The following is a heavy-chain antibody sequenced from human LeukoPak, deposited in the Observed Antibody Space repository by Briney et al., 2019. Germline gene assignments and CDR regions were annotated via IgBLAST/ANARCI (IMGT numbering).Heavy chain of an antibody. D-gene: IGHD3-3*01. Sequence: GGSLRLSCAASGFTFSSYAMSWVRQAPGKGLEWVSGISGSGRGTNTYYADSVKGRFTISRDNSKNTLYLHMNSLRAEDTAVYYCAKEPIFGVVTPRWFDPWGQGTLVTVSS. J-gene: IGHJ5*02. CDR1: GFTFSSYA. V-gene: IGHV3-23*01. CDR2: ISGSGRGTNT. CDR3: AKEPIFGVVTPRWFDP.